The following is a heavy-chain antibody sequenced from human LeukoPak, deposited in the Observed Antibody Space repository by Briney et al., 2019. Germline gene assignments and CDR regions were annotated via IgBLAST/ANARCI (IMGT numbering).Heavy chain of an antibody. CDR2: ISGSGGST. CDR3: AKETASGYGAFDI. CDR1: GFPFSSYA. Sequence: GGSLRLSFAASGFPFSSYAMSWVRQAPGKGLEWVSAISGSGGSTHYADSVKGRFTISRDNSNNTLYLQMNSLKAEDTAVYYCAKETASGYGAFDIWGQGTMVTVSS. D-gene: IGHD3-22*01. V-gene: IGHV3-23*01. J-gene: IGHJ3*02.